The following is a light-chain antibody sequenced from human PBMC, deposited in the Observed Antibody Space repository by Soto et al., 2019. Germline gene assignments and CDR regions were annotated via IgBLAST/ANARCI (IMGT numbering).Light chain of an antibody. CDR1: QGISNY. V-gene: IGKV1-27*01. J-gene: IGKJ1*01. Sequence: DIQMTQSPSSLSASVGDRVTIACRASQGISNYLVWYQQKPGKVPKLLIYAASTLQSGVPSRFSGRGSGTDFTLTISSLQPEDAATYYCQKYNGAQWTFGQGTKVDIK. CDR2: AAS. CDR3: QKYNGAQWT.